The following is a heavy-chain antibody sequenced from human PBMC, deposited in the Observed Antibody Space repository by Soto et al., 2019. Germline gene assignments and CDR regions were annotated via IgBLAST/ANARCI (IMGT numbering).Heavy chain of an antibody. D-gene: IGHD3-9*01. Sequence: AASVKVSCKASGYTFIDYYMHWVRQAPGQGFEWMGRISPRSGGTNYAQKFQDRVTMTWDTSLNTAYMELSSLISEDTAVYYCARPPGYISDWYYFDLWGQGTLVTVSS. J-gene: IGHJ4*02. CDR1: GYTFIDYY. V-gene: IGHV1-2*02. CDR2: ISPRSGGT. CDR3: ARPPGYISDWYYFDL.